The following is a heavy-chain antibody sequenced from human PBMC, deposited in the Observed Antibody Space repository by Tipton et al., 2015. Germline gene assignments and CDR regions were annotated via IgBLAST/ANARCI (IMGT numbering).Heavy chain of an antibody. CDR3: ARQIAVAARDWFDP. V-gene: IGHV4-39*01. J-gene: IGHJ5*02. CDR2: IYFDRST. D-gene: IGHD6-13*01. Sequence: GLVKPSETLSLTCNVSRASVSSREYFWGWIRRPPGKRLEWMGDIYFDRSTYYNPSLKSRVTISVDTSKNQFSLKLSSVTAADTAVYYCARQIAVAARDWFDPWGQGTLVTVSS. CDR1: RASVSSREYF.